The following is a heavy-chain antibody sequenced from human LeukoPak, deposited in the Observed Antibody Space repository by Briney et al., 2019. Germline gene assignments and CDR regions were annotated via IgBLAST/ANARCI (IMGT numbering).Heavy chain of an antibody. V-gene: IGHV3-11*01. J-gene: IGHJ3*02. CDR3: ATQKNDFWSGSSYDAFDI. Sequence: PGGSLRLSCAASGFTFSDYYMSWIRQAPGKGLEWVSYISSSGNTKYYADSVKGRFTISRDNAKNPLYLQINSLRAEDTAVYYCATQKNDFWSGSSYDAFDIWGHGTMVIVSS. CDR1: GFTFSDYY. CDR2: ISSSGNTK. D-gene: IGHD3-3*01.